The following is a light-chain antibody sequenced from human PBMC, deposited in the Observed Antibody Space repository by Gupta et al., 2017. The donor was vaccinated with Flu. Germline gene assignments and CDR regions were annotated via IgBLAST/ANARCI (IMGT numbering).Light chain of an antibody. CDR1: QGVSIY. CDR3: QQRSDWPYT. Sequence: DIVMTQSPSTLSVSTGERVTLFCKASQGVSIYLAWYQQKPGQAPRLLISAASNLLTGVPSRFSGSGSGTDFTLSISSLEPDDFAVYFCQQRSDWPYTFGQGTTLEIK. V-gene: IGKV3-11*01. CDR2: AAS. J-gene: IGKJ2*01.